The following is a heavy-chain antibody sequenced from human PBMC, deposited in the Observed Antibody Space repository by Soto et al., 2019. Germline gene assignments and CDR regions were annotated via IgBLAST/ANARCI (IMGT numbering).Heavy chain of an antibody. CDR3: ARMVKGYSSSWYGPLPYYYGMDV. CDR1: GGSISSYY. J-gene: IGHJ6*02. CDR2: IYYSGST. V-gene: IGHV4-59*01. D-gene: IGHD6-13*01. Sequence: SETLSLTCTVSGGSISSYYWSWIRQPPGKGLEWIGYIYYSGSTNYNPSLKSRVTISVDTSKNQFSLKLSSVTAADTAVYYCARMVKGYSSSWYGPLPYYYGMDVWGQGTTVTVS.